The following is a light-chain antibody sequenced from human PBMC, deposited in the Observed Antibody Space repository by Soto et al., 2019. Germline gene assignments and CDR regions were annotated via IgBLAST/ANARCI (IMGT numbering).Light chain of an antibody. V-gene: IGKV3-20*01. J-gene: IGKJ2*01. CDR2: AAS. CDR3: QQYDTSPPRYT. Sequence: EIVLTQSPGTLSLSPGESATLSCRASQSLNSNFLAWYQQKPGQAPRLLVYAASSRATGIPDRFSGSASGTVFTLTISRLEPEDFAVYYCQQYDTSPPRYTFGQGTKLEIQ. CDR1: QSLNSNF.